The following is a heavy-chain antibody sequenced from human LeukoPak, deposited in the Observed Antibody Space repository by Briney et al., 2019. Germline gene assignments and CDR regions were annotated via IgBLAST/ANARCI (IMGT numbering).Heavy chain of an antibody. CDR3: ARGTRITIFGVVPLYYFDY. Sequence: ASVKVSCKASGDTFTSYDINWVRQATGQGLEWMGWMNPNSGNTGYAQKFQGRVTMTRNTSISTAYMELSSLRSEDTAVYYCARGTRITIFGVVPLYYFDYWGQGTLVTVSS. CDR1: GDTFTSYD. J-gene: IGHJ4*02. V-gene: IGHV1-8*01. CDR2: MNPNSGNT. D-gene: IGHD3-3*01.